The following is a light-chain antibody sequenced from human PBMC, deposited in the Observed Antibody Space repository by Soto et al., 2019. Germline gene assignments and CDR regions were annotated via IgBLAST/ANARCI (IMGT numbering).Light chain of an antibody. CDR1: QSISSW. V-gene: IGKV1-5*01. J-gene: IGKJ1*01. Sequence: DIQMTQSPSTLSASVGDRVTITCRASQSISSWLAWYQQKPGKAPKLLIYDASSLESGVPSRFSGSGSGTEFTLTISSRQPDDFATYYCQQYKGTFGQGTKV. CDR3: QQYKGT. CDR2: DAS.